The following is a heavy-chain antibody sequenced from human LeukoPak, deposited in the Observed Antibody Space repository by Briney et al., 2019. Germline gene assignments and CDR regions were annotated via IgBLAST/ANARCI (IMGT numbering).Heavy chain of an antibody. D-gene: IGHD6-13*01. CDR3: ARDHRQLVTLDY. Sequence: GGSLRLSCAASGFTFSSYGMHWARQAPGKGLEWVAVIWYDGSNKYYADSVKGRFTISRDNSKNTLYLQMNSLRAEDTAVYYCARDHRQLVTLDYWGQGTLVTVSS. J-gene: IGHJ4*02. V-gene: IGHV3-33*01. CDR2: IWYDGSNK. CDR1: GFTFSSYG.